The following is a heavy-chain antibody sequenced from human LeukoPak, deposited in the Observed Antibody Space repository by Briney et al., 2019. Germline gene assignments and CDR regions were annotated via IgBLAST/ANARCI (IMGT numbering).Heavy chain of an antibody. J-gene: IGHJ5*02. Sequence: ASVKVSCKAAGGTFNNYAINWVRQAPGQGLEWMGGIIPIFGSSNYAQKFQGRVTITADESTTTAYMELSSLRSEDTAVYYCARVTHTELSTWFDPWGQGTLVTVSS. V-gene: IGHV1-69*13. CDR3: ARVTHTELSTWFDP. CDR2: IIPIFGSS. CDR1: GGTFNNYA. D-gene: IGHD5-18*01.